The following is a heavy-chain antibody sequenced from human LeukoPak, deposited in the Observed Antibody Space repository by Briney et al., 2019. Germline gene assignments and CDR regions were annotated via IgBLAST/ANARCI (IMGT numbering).Heavy chain of an antibody. Sequence: PSETLSLTCTVSGGSVSSGSYYWSWIRQPPGKGLEWIGYIYYSGSTNYNPSLKSRVTISVDTSKNQFSLKLSSVTAADTAVYYCARGGRGPDAFDIWGQGTMVTVSS. CDR3: ARGGRGPDAFDI. CDR2: IYYSGST. CDR1: GGSVSSGSYY. V-gene: IGHV4-61*01. D-gene: IGHD3-10*01. J-gene: IGHJ3*02.